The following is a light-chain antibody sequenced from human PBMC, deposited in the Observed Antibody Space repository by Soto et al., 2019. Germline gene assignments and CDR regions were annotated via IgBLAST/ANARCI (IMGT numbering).Light chain of an antibody. CDR2: KAS. CDR1: RSISSW. CDR3: QQYNSYSWT. V-gene: IGKV1-5*03. J-gene: IGKJ1*01. Sequence: DIQMTQSPSTLSAPVGERVTITCRASRSISSWLAWYQQKPGKAPKLLIYKASSLESGVPSRFSGSGSGTEFTLTISSLQPDDFATYYCQQYNSYSWTFGQGTKVDIK.